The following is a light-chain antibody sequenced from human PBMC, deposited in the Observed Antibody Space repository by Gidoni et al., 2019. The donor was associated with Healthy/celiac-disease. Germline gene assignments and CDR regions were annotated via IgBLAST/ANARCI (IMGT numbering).Light chain of an antibody. CDR1: KDISNY. CDR3: QQYDNLPIT. CDR2: DAS. J-gene: IGKJ5*01. V-gene: IGKV1-33*01. Sequence: DIQMTQPPSALSASVGDRVAINCQPSKDISNYLNWYQQKPGKAPKLTIYDASNLETGVPSRFSGSGSGTDFTFTISSLQPEDIATYYCQQYDNLPITFGQGTRLEIK.